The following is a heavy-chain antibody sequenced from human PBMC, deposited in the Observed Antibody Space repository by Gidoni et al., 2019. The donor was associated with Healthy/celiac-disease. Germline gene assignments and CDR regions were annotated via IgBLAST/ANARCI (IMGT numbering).Heavy chain of an antibody. J-gene: IGHJ4*02. CDR3: ARGLERSGYYLSRPDFDY. CDR2: MNPNSGNT. CDR1: GYTFTSYD. Sequence: QVQLVQSGAEVKKPGASVKVSCKASGYTFTSYDINWVRQATGQGLEWMGWMNPNSGNTGYAQKFQGRVTMTRNTSISTAYMELSSLRSEDTAVYYCARGLERSGYYLSRPDFDYWGQGTLVTVSS. V-gene: IGHV1-8*01. D-gene: IGHD3-22*01.